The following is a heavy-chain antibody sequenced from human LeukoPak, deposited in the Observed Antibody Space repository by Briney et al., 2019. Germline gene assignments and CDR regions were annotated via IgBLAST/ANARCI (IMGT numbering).Heavy chain of an antibody. Sequence: PSETLSLTCTVSGGSISSYYWIWIRQPPGKALEWIGYIYYSGSTNYNPSLKSRVTISLDTSKNQVSLKLSSVTAADTAVYYCVRYYGSGSYRNWFDPWGQGTLVTVSS. CDR2: IYYSGST. J-gene: IGHJ5*02. CDR1: GGSISSYY. CDR3: VRYYGSGSYRNWFDP. D-gene: IGHD3-10*01. V-gene: IGHV4-59*08.